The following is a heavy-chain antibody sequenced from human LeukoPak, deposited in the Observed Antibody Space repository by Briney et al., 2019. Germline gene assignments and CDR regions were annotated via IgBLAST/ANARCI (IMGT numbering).Heavy chain of an antibody. J-gene: IGHJ4*02. CDR2: IYHSGST. Sequence: SETLSLTCAVSGGSISSGGYSWSWIRQPPGKGLEWIGYIYHSGSTYYNPSLKSRVTISVDRSKNQFSLKLSSVTAADTAVYYCASLINYDSSDYLYWGQGTLVTVSS. V-gene: IGHV4-30-2*01. CDR1: GGSISSGGYS. CDR3: ASLINYDSSDYLY. D-gene: IGHD3-22*01.